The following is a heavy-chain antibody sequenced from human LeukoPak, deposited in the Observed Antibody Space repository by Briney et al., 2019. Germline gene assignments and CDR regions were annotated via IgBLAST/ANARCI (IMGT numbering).Heavy chain of an antibody. CDR2: ISAYNGNT. V-gene: IGHV1-18*01. Sequence: ASVKVSCKASGYTFTSYGISWVRQAPGQGLEWMGWISAYNGNTNYAQKLQGRVTMTTDTSASTAYMELRSLRSDDTAVYYCAREAAAGNELDYWGQGTLVTVSS. CDR3: AREAAAGNELDY. CDR1: GYTFTSYG. D-gene: IGHD6-13*01. J-gene: IGHJ4*02.